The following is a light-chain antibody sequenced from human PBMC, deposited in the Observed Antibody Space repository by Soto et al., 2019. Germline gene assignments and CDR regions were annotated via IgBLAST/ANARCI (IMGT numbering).Light chain of an antibody. J-gene: IGKJ4*01. Sequence: EIVLTQSPGTLSLSPGERATLSCRAAQSVKSNFLAWYQQKPGQAPRLFIYGASSRATGIPDRFSGSGSGIDFTLTISRLEPEDFAVYYCHQYGSSPLTFGGGTKVEIK. CDR3: HQYGSSPLT. V-gene: IGKV3-20*01. CDR2: GAS. CDR1: QSVKSNF.